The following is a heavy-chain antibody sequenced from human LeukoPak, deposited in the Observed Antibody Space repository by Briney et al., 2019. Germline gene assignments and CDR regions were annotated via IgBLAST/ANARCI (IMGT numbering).Heavy chain of an antibody. D-gene: IGHD3-10*01. CDR2: ICTSGST. Sequence: SETLSLTCTVSGGSISSYCWSWIRQPAGNGLEWIGRICTSGSTNYNPSLKSRVIMSLDTSKNQFSLKLSSVTAADTAVYYCARDPGGPMDVWGQGTTVTVSS. CDR1: GGSISSYC. V-gene: IGHV4-4*07. CDR3: ARDPGGPMDV. J-gene: IGHJ6*02.